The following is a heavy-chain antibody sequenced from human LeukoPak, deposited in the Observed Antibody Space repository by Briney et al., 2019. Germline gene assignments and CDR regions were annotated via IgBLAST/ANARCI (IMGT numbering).Heavy chain of an antibody. CDR3: ARDRGIAAADHWFDP. CDR2: ISAYNGNT. Sequence: ASVKVSCKASGYTFTSYGISWVRQAPGQGLEWMGWISAYNGNTNYAQKLQGRVTMTTDTSTSTAYMELRSLRSDDTAVYYCARDRGIAAADHWFDPWGQGTLVTVSS. CDR1: GYTFTSYG. J-gene: IGHJ5*02. D-gene: IGHD6-13*01. V-gene: IGHV1-18*01.